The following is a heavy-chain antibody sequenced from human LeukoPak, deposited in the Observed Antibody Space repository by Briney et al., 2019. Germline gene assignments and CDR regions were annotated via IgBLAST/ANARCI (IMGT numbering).Heavy chain of an antibody. CDR3: AKEVGPFAGFDY. J-gene: IGHJ4*02. CDR2: ISGSGGST. V-gene: IGHV3-23*01. D-gene: IGHD3-16*01. CDR1: GFTFSSYA. Sequence: PGGSLRLSCAASGFTFSSYAMSWVRQAPGKGLEWVSAISGSGGSTYYADSVKGRFAISRDNSKNTMYLQMNSLRADDTAVYYCAKEVGPFAGFDYWGQGILVTVSS.